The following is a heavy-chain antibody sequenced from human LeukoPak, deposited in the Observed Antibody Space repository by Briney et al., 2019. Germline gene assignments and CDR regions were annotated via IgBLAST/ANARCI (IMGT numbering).Heavy chain of an antibody. V-gene: IGHV1-18*01. Sequence: ASVKVSCKASGYTFTSYGISCVRQAPGQGLEWMGWISAYNGNTNYAQKLQGRVTMTTDTSTSTAYMELRSLRSDDTAVYYCARADYGSGSYSPFDYWGQGTLVTVSS. CDR2: ISAYNGNT. J-gene: IGHJ4*02. D-gene: IGHD3-10*01. CDR1: GYTFTSYG. CDR3: ARADYGSGSYSPFDY.